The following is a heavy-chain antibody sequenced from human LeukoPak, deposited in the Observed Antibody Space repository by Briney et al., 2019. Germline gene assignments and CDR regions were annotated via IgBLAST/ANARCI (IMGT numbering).Heavy chain of an antibody. CDR1: GGSINNFY. J-gene: IGHJ4*02. CDR3: ARWGLSGDYSYLDY. V-gene: IGHV4-4*09. CDR2: IYTTGST. D-gene: IGHD1-26*01. Sequence: SETLSLTCTVSGGSINNFYWRWIRQPPGKGLEWIGFIYTTGSTNYNPSLKSRVTISVDTSRNQFSLKLTSVTAADTAVYYCARWGLSGDYSYLDYWGQGTLVTVSS.